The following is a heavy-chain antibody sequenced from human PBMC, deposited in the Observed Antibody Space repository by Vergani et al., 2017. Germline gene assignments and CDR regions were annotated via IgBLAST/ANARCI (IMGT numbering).Heavy chain of an antibody. CDR3: ASPSRIVGATRLALDY. J-gene: IGHJ4*02. V-gene: IGHV1-69*13. Sequence: QVQLVQSGAEVKKPGASVKVSCKASGYTFTSYGISWVRQAPGQGLEWMGGIIPIFGTANYAQKFQGRVTITADESTSTAYMELSSLRSEDTAVYYCASPSRIVGATRLALDYWGQGTLVTVSS. D-gene: IGHD1-26*01. CDR1: GYTFTSYG. CDR2: IIPIFGTA.